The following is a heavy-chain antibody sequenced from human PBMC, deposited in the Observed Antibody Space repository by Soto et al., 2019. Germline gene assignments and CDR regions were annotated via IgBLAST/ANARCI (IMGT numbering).Heavy chain of an antibody. CDR2: IYHSGST. J-gene: IGHJ6*02. CDR3: ARDPVPDHKYYGMDV. Sequence: SETLSLTCTVSGGSISSDDYYWSWVRQLPGKGLEWIGYIYHSGSTYYNPSLKSRLTISVAASKNQFSLRLRSVTAADTAIYYCARDPVPDHKYYGMDVWSQGTTVTVSS. D-gene: IGHD2-2*01. CDR1: GGSISSDDYY. V-gene: IGHV4-30-4*01.